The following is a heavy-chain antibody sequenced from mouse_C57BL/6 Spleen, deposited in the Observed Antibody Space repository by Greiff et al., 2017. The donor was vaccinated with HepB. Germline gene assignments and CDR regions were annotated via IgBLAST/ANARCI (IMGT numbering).Heavy chain of an antibody. V-gene: IGHV1-18*01. D-gene: IGHD2-1*01. Sequence: VQLQQSGPELVKPGASVKIPCKASGYTFTDYNMDWVKQSHGKSLEWIGDINPNNGGTIYNQKFKGKATLTVDKSSSTAYMELRSLTSEDTAVYYCARWPFYGNYWYFDVWGTGTTVTVSS. CDR2: INPNNGGT. CDR3: ARWPFYGNYWYFDV. J-gene: IGHJ1*03. CDR1: GYTFTDYN.